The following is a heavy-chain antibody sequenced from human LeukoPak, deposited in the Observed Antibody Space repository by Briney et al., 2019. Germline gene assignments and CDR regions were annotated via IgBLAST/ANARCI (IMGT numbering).Heavy chain of an antibody. V-gene: IGHV3-23*01. CDR3: AKGLVLWFGELDDAFDI. CDR1: GFTFSSYA. J-gene: IGHJ3*02. D-gene: IGHD3-10*01. Sequence: GGSLRLSCAASGFTFSSYAMSWVRQAPGKGLEWVSAISGSGGSTYYADSVKGRFTISRDNSKNTLYPQMNSLRAEDTAVYYCAKGLVLWFGELDDAFDIWGQGTMVTVSS. CDR2: ISGSGGST.